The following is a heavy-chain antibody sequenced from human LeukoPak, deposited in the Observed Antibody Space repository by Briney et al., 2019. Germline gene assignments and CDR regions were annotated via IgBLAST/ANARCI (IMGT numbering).Heavy chain of an antibody. D-gene: IGHD3-22*01. CDR3: ARASRGDSSYYYYGMDV. CDR2: XXYDGST. J-gene: IGHJ6*02. V-gene: IGHV4-59*01. Sequence: QXPGKGXXXXXXXXYDGSTNYNPSLKSRVTISLDTSKNQFSLKLTSVTAADTAMYYCARASRGDSSYYYYGMDVWGQGTTVTVSS.